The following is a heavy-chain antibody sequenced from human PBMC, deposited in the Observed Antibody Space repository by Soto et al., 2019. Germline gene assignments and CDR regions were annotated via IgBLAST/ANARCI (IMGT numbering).Heavy chain of an antibody. CDR2: IYYSGST. CDR1: RTSISSYY. Sequence: SDTLSLTCTVLRTSISSYYWSWIRQPPGKGLEWIGYIYYSGSTNYNPSLKSRVTISVDTSKNQFSLKLSSVTAADTAVYYCARETGGMDVWGQGTTVTVS. V-gene: IGHV4-59*01. J-gene: IGHJ6*02. D-gene: IGHD3-9*01. CDR3: ARETGGMDV.